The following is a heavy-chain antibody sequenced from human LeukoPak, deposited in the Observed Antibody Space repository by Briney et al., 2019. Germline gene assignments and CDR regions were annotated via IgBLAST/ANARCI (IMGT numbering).Heavy chain of an antibody. D-gene: IGHD2-2*01. CDR3: ATYCSSTSCYGSYYYHGMDV. Sequence: PSETLSLTCTVSGGSISSYYWSWIRQPPGKGLEWIGEIYHSGSTNYNPSLKSRVTISVDKSKNQFSLKLSPVTAADTAVYYCATYCSSTSCYGSYYYHGMDVWGQGTTVTVSS. J-gene: IGHJ6*02. CDR2: IYHSGST. V-gene: IGHV4-59*12. CDR1: GGSISSYY.